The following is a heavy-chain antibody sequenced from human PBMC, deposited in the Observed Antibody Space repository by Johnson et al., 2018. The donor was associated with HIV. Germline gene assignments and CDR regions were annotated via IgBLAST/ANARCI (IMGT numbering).Heavy chain of an antibody. V-gene: IGHV3-30*04. CDR2: VSYDESSK. D-gene: IGHD2-2*01. CDR1: GFTFRSYP. J-gene: IGHJ3*02. CDR3: ARDGGIGSTREDAFDI. Sequence: QVQLVESGGGVVHPGRSLRLSCAASGFTFRSYPMNWVRQAPGKGLEWVAFVSYDESSKYYRDSVKGRFTISRDNSKNTLYLQMNSLRAEDTAVYYCARDGGIGSTREDAFDIWGQGTVVTVSS.